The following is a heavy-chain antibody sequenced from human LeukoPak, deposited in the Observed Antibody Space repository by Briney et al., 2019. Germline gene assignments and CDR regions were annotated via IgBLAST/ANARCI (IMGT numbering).Heavy chain of an antibody. Sequence: GSLRLSCAASGFTFSTYWMTWVRQPPGKGLEWIGEIYHSGSTNYNPSLKSRVTISVDKSKNQFSLKLSSVTAADTAVYYCATRTRTEAAAGFDYWGQGTLVTVSS. D-gene: IGHD6-13*01. CDR3: ATRTRTEAAAGFDY. V-gene: IGHV4-4*02. CDR1: GFTFSTYW. J-gene: IGHJ4*02. CDR2: IYHSGST.